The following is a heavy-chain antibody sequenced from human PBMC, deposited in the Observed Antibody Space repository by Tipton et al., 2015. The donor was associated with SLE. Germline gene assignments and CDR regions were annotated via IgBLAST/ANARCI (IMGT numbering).Heavy chain of an antibody. Sequence: LRLSCTVSGVSISSYYWSWIRQPPGKGLEWIGYIDYSGSTKYNPSLKRRVTISVDTSKNQFSQKLSSVTAADTAVYYCARWYYYDSSGYPDYWGQGTLVTVSS. CDR1: GVSISSYY. V-gene: IGHV4-59*01. CDR2: IDYSGST. J-gene: IGHJ4*02. D-gene: IGHD3-22*01. CDR3: ARWYYYDSSGYPDY.